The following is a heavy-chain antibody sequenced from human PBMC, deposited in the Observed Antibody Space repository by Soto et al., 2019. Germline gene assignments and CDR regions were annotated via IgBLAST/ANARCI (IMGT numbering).Heavy chain of an antibody. Sequence: SVKVSCKASGGTFSSYISWVRQAPGQGLEWMGRIIPILGIANYAQKFQGRVTITADKSTSTAYMELSSLRSEDTAVYYCARLLYYDSSRYPVDYRGQGTLVTVSS. J-gene: IGHJ4*02. D-gene: IGHD3-22*01. CDR2: IIPILGIA. CDR3: ARLLYYDSSRYPVDY. V-gene: IGHV1-69*02. CDR1: GGTFSSY.